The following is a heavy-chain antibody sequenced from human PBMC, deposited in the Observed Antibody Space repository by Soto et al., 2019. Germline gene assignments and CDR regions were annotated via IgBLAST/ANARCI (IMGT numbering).Heavy chain of an antibody. CDR2: MYYSGTT. CDR3: AVVDSTGNWFDP. J-gene: IGHJ5*02. D-gene: IGHD6-25*01. Sequence: SETLSLTCTVSGGSISSSDFYWGWLRQTPGKGLEFIGSMYYSGTTYYNPSLRSRVTISVDTSKNQFTLKLISVTAADTAVYYCAVVDSTGNWFDPWGEGALVTVSS. CDR1: GGSISSSDFY. V-gene: IGHV4-39*01.